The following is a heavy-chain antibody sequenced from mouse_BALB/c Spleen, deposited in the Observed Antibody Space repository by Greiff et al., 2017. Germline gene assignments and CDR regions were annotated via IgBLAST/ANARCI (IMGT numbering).Heavy chain of an antibody. V-gene: IGHV5-6-5*01. J-gene: IGHJ1*01. CDR1: GFTFSSYA. CDR2: ISSGGST. CDR3: ARGTYESHGYWYFDD. D-gene: IGHD2-3*01. Sequence: EVKLMESGGGLVKPGGSLKLSCAASGFTFSSYAMSWVRQTPEKRLEWVASISSGGSTYYPDSVKGRFTIARDNARNILYLQMISLRSEDTAMYYCARGTYESHGYWYFDDWGAGTTVTVSS.